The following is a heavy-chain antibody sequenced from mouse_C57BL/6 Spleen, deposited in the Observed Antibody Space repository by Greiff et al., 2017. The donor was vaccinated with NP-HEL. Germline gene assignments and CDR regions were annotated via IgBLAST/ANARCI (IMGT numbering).Heavy chain of an antibody. V-gene: IGHV1-50*01. D-gene: IGHD2-5*01. CDR3: AQRDSNYWYFGV. CDR2: IDPSDSYT. J-gene: IGHJ1*03. CDR1: GYTFTSYW. Sequence: QVQLQQPGAELVKPGASVKLSCKASGYTFTSYWMQWVKQRPGQGLEWIGEIDPSDSYTNYNQKFKGKATLTVDTSSSTAYMQLSSLTSEDSAVYYCAQRDSNYWYFGVWGTGTTVTVSS.